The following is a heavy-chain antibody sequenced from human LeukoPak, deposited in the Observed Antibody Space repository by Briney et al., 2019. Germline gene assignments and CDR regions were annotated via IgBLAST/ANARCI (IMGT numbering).Heavy chain of an antibody. J-gene: IGHJ3*02. D-gene: IGHD3-22*01. CDR2: INHSGST. CDR3: ARVRRDSSGYYYRERAFDI. V-gene: IGHV4-34*01. CDR1: GGSFSGYY. Sequence: SETLSLTCAVYGGSFSGYYLSYIRQPRGKGLEWIGAINHSGSTNYKPSLKSRVTISVDTSKNQFSLKLSSVTAADKAVYYYARVRRDSSGYYYRERAFDIWAKGQWSPSLQ.